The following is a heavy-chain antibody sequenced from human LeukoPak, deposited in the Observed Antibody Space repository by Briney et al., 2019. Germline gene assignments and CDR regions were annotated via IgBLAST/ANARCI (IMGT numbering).Heavy chain of an antibody. J-gene: IGHJ6*03. CDR2: IFPSGGEI. CDR1: GFTFSTFA. D-gene: IGHD2-15*01. Sequence: GGSLRLSCAASGFTFSTFAMIWVRQPPGKGLEWVSSIFPSGGEIHYADSVKGRFTISRDNSKNTLYLQMNSLRAEDTAVYYCAKGPWGAGGSYYYYYMDVWGKGTTVTISS. CDR3: AKGPWGAGGSYYYYYMDV. V-gene: IGHV3-23*01.